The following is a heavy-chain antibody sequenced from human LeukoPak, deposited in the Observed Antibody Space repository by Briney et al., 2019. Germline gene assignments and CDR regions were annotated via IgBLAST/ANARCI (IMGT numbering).Heavy chain of an antibody. CDR2: ISSSGSTI. CDR1: GFTFSSYE. J-gene: IGHJ6*04. Sequence: GGSLRLYCAASGFTFSSYEMSWGRQAPGKGLEWVSYISSSGSTIYYADSVKGRFTISRDNAKNSLYLQMNSLRAEDTAVYFCTRGGYCSSTSCYKNGMDVWGKGTTVTVSS. D-gene: IGHD2-2*02. CDR3: TRGGYCSSTSCYKNGMDV. V-gene: IGHV3-48*03.